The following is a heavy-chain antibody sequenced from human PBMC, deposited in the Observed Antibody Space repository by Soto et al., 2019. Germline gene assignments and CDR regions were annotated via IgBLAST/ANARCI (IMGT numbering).Heavy chain of an antibody. D-gene: IGHD2-15*01. J-gene: IGHJ6*03. CDR2: IYYSGST. Sequence: SETLSLTCTVSGGSISSYYWSWIRQPPGKGLEWIGYIYYSGSTNYNPSLKSRVTISVDTSKNQFSLKLSSVTAADTAVYYCARVGGYCSGGSCYYRLDYYYMDVWGKGTTVTVS. CDR3: ARVGGYCSGGSCYYRLDYYYMDV. V-gene: IGHV4-59*01. CDR1: GGSISSYY.